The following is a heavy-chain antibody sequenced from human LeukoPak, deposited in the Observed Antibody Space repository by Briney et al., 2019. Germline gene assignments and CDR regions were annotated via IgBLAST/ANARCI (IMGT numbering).Heavy chain of an antibody. CDR3: ARKTVVTATGFDY. D-gene: IGHD2-21*02. Sequence: SETLSLTCAVSGGSISSSNWWSWVRQPPGKGLEWIGEIYHSGSTNYNPSLKSRVTISVDKSKNQFSLKLSSVTAADTAVYYCARKTVVTATGFDYWGQGTLVTVSS. V-gene: IGHV4-4*02. CDR1: GGSISSSNW. J-gene: IGHJ4*02. CDR2: IYHSGST.